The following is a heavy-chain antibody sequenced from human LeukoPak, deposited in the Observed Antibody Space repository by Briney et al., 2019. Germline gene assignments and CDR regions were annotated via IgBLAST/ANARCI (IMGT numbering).Heavy chain of an antibody. J-gene: IGHJ4*02. Sequence: GGSLRLSCAASGFTFDDYAMHWVRQAPGKGLEWVSGISWNSGSIGYADSVKGRFTISRDNSKSTLYLQMNSLRTEDTAVYYCAKVGDNWDFDYWGQGTLVSVSS. V-gene: IGHV3-9*01. CDR1: GFTFDDYA. D-gene: IGHD3-16*01. CDR2: ISWNSGSI. CDR3: AKVGDNWDFDY.